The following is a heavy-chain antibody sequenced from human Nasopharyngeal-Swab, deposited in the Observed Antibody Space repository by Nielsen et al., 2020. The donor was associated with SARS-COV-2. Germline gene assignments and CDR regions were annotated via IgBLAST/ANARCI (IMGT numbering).Heavy chain of an antibody. CDR2: IRSRSSYI. CDR3: ARDGLDYDFWSAFFIDV. Sequence: VRQAPGKGLEWVSSIRSRSSYIYYADSVKGRFTISRDKAKNSHYLQMNSLRAEDTAVYFCARDGLDYDFWSAFFIDVWGQGTPVTVSS. D-gene: IGHD3-3*01. J-gene: IGHJ6*02. V-gene: IGHV3-21*01.